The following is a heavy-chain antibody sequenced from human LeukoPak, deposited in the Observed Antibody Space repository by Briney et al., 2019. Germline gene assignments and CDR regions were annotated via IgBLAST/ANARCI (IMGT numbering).Heavy chain of an antibody. J-gene: IGHJ4*02. Sequence: SETLSLTCTVSGGSISSSSYYWGWIRQPPGKGLEWIGSIYYSGSTYYNPSLKSRVTISVDTSKNQFSLKLSSVTAADTAVYYCARRGYYDSSGYPVDYWGQGTLVIVSS. D-gene: IGHD3-22*01. CDR1: GGSISSSSYY. CDR3: ARRGYYDSSGYPVDY. CDR2: IYYSGST. V-gene: IGHV4-39*01.